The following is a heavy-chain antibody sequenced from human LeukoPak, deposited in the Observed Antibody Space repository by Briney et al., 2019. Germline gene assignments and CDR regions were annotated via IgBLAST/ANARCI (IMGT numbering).Heavy chain of an antibody. CDR1: GFTFSSYE. CDR2: ISSSGSTK. D-gene: IGHD3-9*01. V-gene: IGHV3-48*03. CDR3: ARGDILTGYQRGGFDY. J-gene: IGHJ4*02. Sequence: PGGSLRLSCAASGFTFSSYEMNWVRQAPGKGLEWVSYISSSGSTKYYADSVKGRFTISRDNAKNSLYLQMNSLRAEDTAVYYCARGDILTGYQRGGFDYWGQGTLVTVSS.